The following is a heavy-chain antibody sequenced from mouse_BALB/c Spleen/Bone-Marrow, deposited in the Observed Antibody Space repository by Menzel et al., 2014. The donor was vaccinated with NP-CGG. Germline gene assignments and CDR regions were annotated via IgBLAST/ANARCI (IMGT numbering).Heavy chain of an antibody. CDR3: ARAAYYRYDEGAWFAY. J-gene: IGHJ3*01. CDR2: INPSSGYT. V-gene: IGHV1-4*01. Sequence: VHLQQSGAELARPGASVKMSCKASGYTFTSYTMHWVKQRPGQGLEWIGYINPSSGYTNYNQKFKDKSTLTADKSSSTAYMQLSSLTSEDSAVYYCARAAYYRYDEGAWFAYWGQGTLVTVSA. D-gene: IGHD2-14*01. CDR1: GYTFTSYT.